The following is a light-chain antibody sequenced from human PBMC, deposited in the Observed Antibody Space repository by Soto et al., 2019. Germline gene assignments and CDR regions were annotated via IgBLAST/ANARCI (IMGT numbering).Light chain of an antibody. CDR2: GNS. J-gene: IGLJ3*02. CDR3: QSYDSSLSGSV. Sequence: QSVLTQPPSVSGAPGQRVTISCTGSSSKIGAGYDVHWYQQLPGTAPKVLIYGNSNRPSGVPDRFSGSKSGTSASLAITGLQAEDEADYYCQSYDSSLSGSVFGGGTKLTVL. V-gene: IGLV1-40*01. CDR1: SSKIGAGYD.